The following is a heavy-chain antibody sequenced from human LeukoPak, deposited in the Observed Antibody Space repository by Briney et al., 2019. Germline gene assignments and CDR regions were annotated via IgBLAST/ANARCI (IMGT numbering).Heavy chain of an antibody. V-gene: IGHV3-30-3*01. CDR1: GFTFSSYA. D-gene: IGHD4-17*01. Sequence: GGSLRLSCAASGFTFSSYAMHWVRQAPGKGLEWVAVISSDGSNKYYADSVKGRFTISRDNSKNTLYLQMNSLRAEDTAVYYCASTKEDYGDSKDDAFDIWGQGTMVTVSS. J-gene: IGHJ3*02. CDR3: ASTKEDYGDSKDDAFDI. CDR2: ISSDGSNK.